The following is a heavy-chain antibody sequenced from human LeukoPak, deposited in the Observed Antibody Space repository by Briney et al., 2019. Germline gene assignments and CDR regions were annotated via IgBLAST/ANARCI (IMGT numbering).Heavy chain of an antibody. V-gene: IGHV3-53*01. Sequence: GGSLRLPCAASGFTVSSNYMTWVRQAPGKGLEWVSVIYSDGSTYYADSVKGRFTISRDNSKNTLYLQMNSLRAEDTAVYYCARPNYYGSDLDYWGQGTLVTVSS. J-gene: IGHJ4*02. CDR1: GFTVSSNY. CDR2: IYSDGST. D-gene: IGHD3-10*01. CDR3: ARPNYYGSDLDY.